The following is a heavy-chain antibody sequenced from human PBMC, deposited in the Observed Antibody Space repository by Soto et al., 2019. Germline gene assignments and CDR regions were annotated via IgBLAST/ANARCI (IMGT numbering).Heavy chain of an antibody. D-gene: IGHD5-18*01. J-gene: IGHJ4*01. Sequence: PGGSLRLSCAASGFSFSSYSMNWVRQAQGKGLEWLAYITIRTGNIVYADSVRGRFTISTDNAENSVFLQMNSLRDEDTAVYFCVRDRDLDRDMVHADLWGQGTLVTVSS. CDR1: GFSFSSYS. CDR3: VRDRDLDRDMVHADL. CDR2: ITIRTGNI. V-gene: IGHV3-48*02.